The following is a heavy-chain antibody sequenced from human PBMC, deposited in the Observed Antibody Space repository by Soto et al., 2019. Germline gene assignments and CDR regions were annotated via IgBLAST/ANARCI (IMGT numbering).Heavy chain of an antibody. V-gene: IGHV3-48*02. Sequence: GGSLRLSCAASGFTFSSYSMNWVRQAPGKGLEWVSYISSSSSTIYYADSVKGRFTISRDNAKNSLYLQMNSLRDEDTAVYYCARHYCSGGSCYGVAYYGMDVWGQGTTVTVSS. CDR3: ARHYCSGGSCYGVAYYGMDV. J-gene: IGHJ6*02. D-gene: IGHD2-15*01. CDR1: GFTFSSYS. CDR2: ISSSSSTI.